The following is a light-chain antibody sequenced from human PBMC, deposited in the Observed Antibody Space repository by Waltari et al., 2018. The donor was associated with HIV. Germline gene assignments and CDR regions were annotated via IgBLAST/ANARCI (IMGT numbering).Light chain of an antibody. Sequence: SGALGQRVTISCTGSSSNLGAGYDVHWYQQLPGTAPKLLIYKNNNRPSGVPDRFSGSKSGTSASLAITGLQAEDEADYHCQSYDSSLSGSRVFGGGTKLTVL. V-gene: IGLV1-40*01. J-gene: IGLJ3*02. CDR2: KNN. CDR1: SSNLGAGYD. CDR3: QSYDSSLSGSRV.